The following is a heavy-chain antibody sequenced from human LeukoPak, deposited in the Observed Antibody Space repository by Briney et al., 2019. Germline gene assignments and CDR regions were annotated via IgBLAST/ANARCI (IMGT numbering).Heavy chain of an antibody. CDR2: IWNDGSQK. Sequence: GGSLRLSCATSGFSFSFYGMQWVRQAPGKGLEWVAVIWNDGSQKYYGDSVRGRFTISKDNSRKTVNLQMDSLRAEDTAIYYCTRWGAGGLTLDYWGQGVLVTVSS. CDR1: GFSFSFYG. J-gene: IGHJ4*02. CDR3: TRWGAGGLTLDY. V-gene: IGHV3-33*01. D-gene: IGHD3-16*01.